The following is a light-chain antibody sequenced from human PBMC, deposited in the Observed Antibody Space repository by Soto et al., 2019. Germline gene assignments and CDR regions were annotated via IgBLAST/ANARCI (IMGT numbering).Light chain of an antibody. V-gene: IGKV3-20*01. CDR1: QTISRDD. CDR2: ATS. CDR3: YQYYSSPHT. Sequence: EILLTQSPGTLSLSPGETATLSCRTSQTISRDDLAWYQQRPGQAPRLLVSATSRRATGIPDRFNGYGSGTDFTLTISSLEPEDFGVYYCYQYYSSPHTFGTGTKVDI. J-gene: IGKJ3*01.